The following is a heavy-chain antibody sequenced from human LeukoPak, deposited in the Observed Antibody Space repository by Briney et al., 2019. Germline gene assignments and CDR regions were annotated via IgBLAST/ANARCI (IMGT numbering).Heavy chain of an antibody. CDR1: GGSISSSSYF. CDR2: ISYSGST. Sequence: PCETLCLTCTVSGGSISSSSYFWGWIRQPPGKGLEWIGSISYSGSTYYNPSLKRRVTISVGTSKNQFSLKLNSVTAADTAVYYCARSVNIVEEYYFDWCEQRTLVTVSS. V-gene: IGHV4-39*01. D-gene: IGHD2/OR15-2a*01. J-gene: IGHJ4*02. CDR3: ARSVNIVEEYYFDW.